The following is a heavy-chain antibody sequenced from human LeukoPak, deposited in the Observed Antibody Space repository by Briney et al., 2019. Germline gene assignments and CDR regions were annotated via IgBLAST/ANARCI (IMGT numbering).Heavy chain of an antibody. CDR2: ISYDGSNK. D-gene: IGHD2-21*02. Sequence: GRPLRLSCAASGFTFSSYGMHRVRPAPGKGLEWVAVISYDGSNKYYADSVKGRFTISRDNSKNTLYLQMNSLRAEDTAVYYCAKDSTAYYYGMDVWGQGTTVTVSS. CDR1: GFTFSSYG. CDR3: AKDSTAYYYGMDV. J-gene: IGHJ6*02. V-gene: IGHV3-30*18.